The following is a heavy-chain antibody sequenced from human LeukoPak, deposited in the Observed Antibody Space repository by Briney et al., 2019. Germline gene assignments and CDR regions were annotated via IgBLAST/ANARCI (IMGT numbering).Heavy chain of an antibody. V-gene: IGHV4-59*01. CDR3: ARLWGSTGPYYYYYYGMDV. D-gene: IGHD3-16*01. CDR1: GGSISSYY. CDR2: IYYSGST. J-gene: IGHJ6*02. Sequence: SETLSLTCTVSGGSISSYYWSWIRQPPGKGLEWIGYIYYSGSTNYNPSLKSRVTISVDTSKNQFSLKLSSVTAADTAVYYCARLWGSTGPYYYYYYGMDVWGQGTTVTVSS.